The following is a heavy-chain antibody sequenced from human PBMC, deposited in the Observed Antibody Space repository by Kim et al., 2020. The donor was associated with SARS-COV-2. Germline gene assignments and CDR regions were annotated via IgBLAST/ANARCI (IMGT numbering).Heavy chain of an antibody. CDR3: ARPFNIAAAGEWYFDL. D-gene: IGHD6-13*01. CDR1: GGSVSSGSYY. CDR2: IYYSGST. Sequence: SETLSLTCTVSGGSVSSGSYYWSWIRQPPGKGLEWIGYIYYSGSTNYNPSLKSRVTISVDTSKNQFSLKLSSMTAADTAVYYCARPFNIAAAGEWYFDLWGRGTLVTVSS. J-gene: IGHJ2*01. V-gene: IGHV4-61*01.